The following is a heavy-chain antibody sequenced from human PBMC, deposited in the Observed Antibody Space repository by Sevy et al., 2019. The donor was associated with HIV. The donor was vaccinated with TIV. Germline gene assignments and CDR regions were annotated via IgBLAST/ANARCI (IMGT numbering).Heavy chain of an antibody. V-gene: IGHV3-23*01. Sequence: GESLKISCSVPGFTFSNYAMSWVRQAPGKGLEGVSAIRGRDTGTFYAESVKGRFTISRDNSKNNLYLQMNSLRGEDEAVYYYAKDTVVVVGEALDIWGRGTMVTVSS. D-gene: IGHD2-15*01. CDR1: GFTFSNYA. J-gene: IGHJ3*02. CDR2: IRGRDTGT. CDR3: AKDTVVVVGEALDI.